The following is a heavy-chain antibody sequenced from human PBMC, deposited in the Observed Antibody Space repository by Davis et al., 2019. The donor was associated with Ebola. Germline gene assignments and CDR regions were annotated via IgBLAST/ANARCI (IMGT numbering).Heavy chain of an antibody. CDR1: GFTFNSYA. Sequence: GGSLRLSCAASGFTFNSYAIHWVRQAPGKGLEWVAVISYDGSDKYYADSVKGRFTISRDNSKNTLYLQMNSLRAEDTAVYYCAKDQPDVVVVPVDYYGMDVWGQGTTVTVSS. D-gene: IGHD2-2*01. V-gene: IGHV3-30-3*01. CDR2: ISYDGSDK. CDR3: AKDQPDVVVVPVDYYGMDV. J-gene: IGHJ6*02.